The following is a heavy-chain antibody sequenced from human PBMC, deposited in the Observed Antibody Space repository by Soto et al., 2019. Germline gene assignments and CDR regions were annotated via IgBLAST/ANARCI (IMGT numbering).Heavy chain of an antibody. CDR2: INPNSGAT. CDR3: ARPSGYYPYYFDD. J-gene: IGHJ4*02. V-gene: IGHV1-2*04. Sequence: ASVKVSCKTSGYILTNYYIHWVRQAPGQGLEWMGWINPNSGATNYAKKFQDWVTMTRDTSISTAYMEVNRLRSDDTAIYYCARPSGYYPYYFDDWGQGSLVTVSS. CDR1: GYILTNYY. D-gene: IGHD3-22*01.